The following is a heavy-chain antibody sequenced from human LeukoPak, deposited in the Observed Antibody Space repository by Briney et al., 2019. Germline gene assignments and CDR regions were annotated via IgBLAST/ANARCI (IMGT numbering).Heavy chain of an antibody. J-gene: IGHJ3*02. CDR3: ARGPDIVVVSDNAFDI. V-gene: IGHV4-34*01. D-gene: IGHD2-2*01. CDR1: GFTFSSYA. Sequence: GSLRLSCAASGFTFSSYAMSWVRQPPGKGLEWIGEINHSGSTNYNPSLKSRVTISVDTSKNQFSLKLSSVTAADTAVYYCARGPDIVVVSDNAFDIWGQGTMVTVSS. CDR2: INHSGST.